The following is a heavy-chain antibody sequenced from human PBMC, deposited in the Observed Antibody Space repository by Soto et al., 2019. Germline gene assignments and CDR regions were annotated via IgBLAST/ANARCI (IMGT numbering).Heavy chain of an antibody. D-gene: IGHD3-3*01. CDR1: GGSFSGYY. J-gene: IGHJ6*02. V-gene: IGHV4-34*01. CDR3: ARVWGRLLSSYYGMGV. CDR2: INHSGST. Sequence: SETLSLTCAVYGGSFSGYYWSWIRQPPGKGLEWIGEINHSGSTNYNPSLKSRVTISVDTSKNQFSLKLSSVTAADTAVYYCARVWGRLLSSYYGMGVWGQGTTVTVSS.